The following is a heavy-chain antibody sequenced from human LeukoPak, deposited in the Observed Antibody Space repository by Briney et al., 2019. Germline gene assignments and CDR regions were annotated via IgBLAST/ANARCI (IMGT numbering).Heavy chain of an antibody. CDR3: ASSYSEYYFDY. V-gene: IGHV1-2*02. D-gene: IGHD5-12*01. CDR2: INPNSGGI. CDR1: GYTFTGYY. Sequence: ASVKVSCKASGYTFTGYYMHWVRQAPGQGLEWMGWINPNSGGINYAQKFQGRVAMTRDTSISTAYMELSRLRSDDTAVYYCASSYSEYYFDYWGQGTLVTVSS. J-gene: IGHJ4*02.